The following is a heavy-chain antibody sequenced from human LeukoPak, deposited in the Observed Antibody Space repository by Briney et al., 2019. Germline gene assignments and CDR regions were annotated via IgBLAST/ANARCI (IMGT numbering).Heavy chain of an antibody. Sequence: GGALRLSCAASGFTFSTYGMSWVRQAPGKGLEWVSGISGSGDNTHYADSVKGRFTISRDNSKNTLYLQMNSLRAEDTAVYYCAKVGIEQWLSQGQFFDYWGQGTLVTVSS. CDR2: ISGSGDNT. J-gene: IGHJ4*02. V-gene: IGHV3-23*01. CDR3: AKVGIEQWLSQGQFFDY. CDR1: GFTFSTYG. D-gene: IGHD6-19*01.